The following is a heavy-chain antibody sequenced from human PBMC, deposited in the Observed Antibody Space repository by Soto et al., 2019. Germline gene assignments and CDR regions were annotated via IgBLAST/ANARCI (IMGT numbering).Heavy chain of an antibody. J-gene: IGHJ3*02. Sequence: ASVNVSCKASGYTFTIYYMHWVRQAPGQGLEWMGIINPSGGSTSYAQKFQGRVTMTRDTSTSTVYMELSSLRSEDTAVYYCARDLYDRGAFDIWGQGTMVTVSS. D-gene: IGHD3-22*01. CDR1: GYTFTIYY. CDR2: INPSGGST. CDR3: ARDLYDRGAFDI. V-gene: IGHV1-46*01.